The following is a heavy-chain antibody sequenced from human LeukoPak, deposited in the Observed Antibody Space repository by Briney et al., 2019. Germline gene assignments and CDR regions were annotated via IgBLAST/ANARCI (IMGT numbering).Heavy chain of an antibody. D-gene: IGHD3-9*01. V-gene: IGHV3-30*04. CDR3: ARVRYFDWLLSDY. CDR1: GFTFRSYA. J-gene: IGHJ4*02. CDR2: ISYDGSNK. Sequence: GGSLRLSCAASGFTFRSYAMHWVRQAPGKGLEWVAVISYDGSNKYYADSVKGRFTISRDNSKNTLYLQMNSLRAEDTAVYYCARVRYFDWLLSDYWGQGTLVTVSS.